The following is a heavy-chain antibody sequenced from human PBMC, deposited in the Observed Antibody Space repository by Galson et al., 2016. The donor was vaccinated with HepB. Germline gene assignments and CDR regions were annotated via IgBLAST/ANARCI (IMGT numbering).Heavy chain of an antibody. CDR2: ISYDGSRR. V-gene: IGHV3-30*04. CDR3: ARDPDYNNSTGTFDY. J-gene: IGHJ4*02. Sequence: SLRLSCAASGFTFSYHALHWVRQAPGKGLEWVSVISYDGSRRYYADSVKGRFTIYRDNSKNTLLLQMNSLTREDTAVYFCARDPDYNNSTGTFDYWGQGSLVTVSS. D-gene: IGHD3-9*01. CDR1: GFTFSYHA.